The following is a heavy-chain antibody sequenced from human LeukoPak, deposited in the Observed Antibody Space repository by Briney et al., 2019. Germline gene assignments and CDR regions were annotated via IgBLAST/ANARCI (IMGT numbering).Heavy chain of an antibody. Sequence: SETLSLTCTVSGDSIRRSSYFWAWIRQPPGKGLEWIGSIYYSGITHYNPSLKSRVTISLNTPQNQFSLKLNSVTAADTAIYYCARPRDYFDDFDSWGQGTLVTVSS. V-gene: IGHV4-39*07. CDR3: ARPRDYFDDFDS. CDR2: IYYSGIT. CDR1: GDSIRRSSYF. J-gene: IGHJ4*02. D-gene: IGHD3-9*01.